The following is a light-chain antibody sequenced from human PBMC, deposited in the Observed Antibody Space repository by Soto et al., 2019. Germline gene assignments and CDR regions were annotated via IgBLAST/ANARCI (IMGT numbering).Light chain of an antibody. CDR3: QQYNTYPWT. CDR1: QSLLDSDDGNTY. Sequence: DIVMTQTPLSLPVTPGEPASISCRSSQSLLDSDDGNTYLDWYLQKPGQSPQLLIYDVSSLESGVPSRFSGSGSGTEFTLTISSLQPDDFATYYCQQYNTYPWTFGQGTKVDIK. V-gene: IGKV2-40*01. CDR2: DVS. J-gene: IGKJ1*01.